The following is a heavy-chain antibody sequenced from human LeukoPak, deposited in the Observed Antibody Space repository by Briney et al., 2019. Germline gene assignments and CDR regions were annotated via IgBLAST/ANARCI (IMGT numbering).Heavy chain of an antibody. J-gene: IGHJ4*02. V-gene: IGHV4-59*08. Sequence: PSETLSLTCTVSGGSISTFYWSWIRQPPGKGLEWIGYIYYTGITNYNPSLKSRVTISVDTSKNQFSLKLSSVTAAHTAVYYCARQGSGSRAAFDYLGQGTLVTVSS. CDR2: IYYTGIT. CDR1: GGSISTFY. CDR3: ARQGSGSRAAFDY. D-gene: IGHD1-26*01.